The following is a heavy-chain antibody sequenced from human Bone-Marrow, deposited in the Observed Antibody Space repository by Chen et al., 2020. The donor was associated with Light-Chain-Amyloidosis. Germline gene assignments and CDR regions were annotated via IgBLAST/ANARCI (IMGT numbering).Heavy chain of an antibody. V-gene: IGHV3-15*01. D-gene: IGHD2-21*01. CDR1: GFSFSNDW. J-gene: IGHJ4*02. CDR2: IKRESDGGTT. CDR3: ASDGGLVVVEAAV. Sequence: EVRLVESGGGVVKPGGSLRLSCEASGFSFSNDWVTWVRQAPGKGLEWIGRIKRESDGGTTAFAASVQGRFGISRDQTRNTVYLQMSSLKSDDTAIYYGASDGGLVVVEAAVWGQGTQVTVSS.